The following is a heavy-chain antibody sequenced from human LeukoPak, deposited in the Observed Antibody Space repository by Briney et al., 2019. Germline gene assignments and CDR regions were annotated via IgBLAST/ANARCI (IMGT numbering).Heavy chain of an antibody. CDR2: VNREGTTT. CDR3: ARDSDWILFDY. D-gene: IGHD2-2*03. CDR1: GFTFNTYW. Sequence: PGGPLRLSCAASGFTFNTYWMHWVRQAPGKGLVWVARVNREGTTTAYADSVKGRFIISRDNSKNTLYLQMNNLRAEDTAVYYCARDSDWILFDYWGQGTPVTVSS. V-gene: IGHV3-74*03. J-gene: IGHJ4*02.